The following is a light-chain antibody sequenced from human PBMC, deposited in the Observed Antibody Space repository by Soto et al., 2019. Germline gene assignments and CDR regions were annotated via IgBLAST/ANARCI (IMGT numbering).Light chain of an antibody. CDR1: NIGSKN. J-gene: IGLJ2*01. CDR3: QVWDSSTVV. CDR2: RDS. V-gene: IGLV3-9*01. Sequence: SYELTQPLSVSVAPGQTARITCGGNNIGSKNVNWHQQKPGQAPVRVMYRDSNRPSGIPERFSGSNSGNTATLTISRAQAGDEADYYCQVWDSSTVVFGGGTQLTVL.